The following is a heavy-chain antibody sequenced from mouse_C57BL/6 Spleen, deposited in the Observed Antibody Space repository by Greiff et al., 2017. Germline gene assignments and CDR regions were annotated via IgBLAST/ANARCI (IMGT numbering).Heavy chain of an antibody. CDR1: GFTFSDYG. V-gene: IGHV5-17*01. CDR3: ARGYYYGSSLYWYFEV. D-gene: IGHD1-1*01. CDR2: ISSGSSTI. J-gene: IGHJ1*03. Sequence: EVQGVESGGGLVMPGGSLKLSCAASGFTFSDYGMHWVRQAPEKGLEWVAYISSGSSTIYYADTVKGRFTISRDNAKNTLFLQMTSLRSEDTAMYYCARGYYYGSSLYWYFEVWGTGTTVTVSS.